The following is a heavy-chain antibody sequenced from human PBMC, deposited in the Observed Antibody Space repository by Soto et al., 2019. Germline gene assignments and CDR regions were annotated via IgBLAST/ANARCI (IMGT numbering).Heavy chain of an antibody. J-gene: IGHJ4*02. CDR3: ARGDVGYCSSTSCYARGMLVS. V-gene: IGHV4-59*01. CDR2: IYYSGST. D-gene: IGHD2-2*01. CDR1: GGSISSYY. Sequence: SETLSLTCTVSGGSISSYYWSWIRQPPGKGLEWIGYIYYSGSTNYNPSLKSRVTISVDTSKNQFSLKLSSVTAADTAVYYCARGDVGYCSSTSCYARGMLVSWGQGTLVTVSS.